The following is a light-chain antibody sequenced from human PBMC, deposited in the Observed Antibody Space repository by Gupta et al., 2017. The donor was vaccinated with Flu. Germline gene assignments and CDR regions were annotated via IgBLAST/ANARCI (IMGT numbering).Light chain of an antibody. CDR2: WAS. V-gene: IGKV4-1*01. J-gene: IGKJ4*01. CDR3: QQYYSTRLT. CDR1: QSVLYSSNNKNY. Sequence: DIVMTQSPASLAVSLGERATINCKSSQSVLYSSNNKNYLAWYQQKPGQPPKLLIYWASTRESGVPDRFSGSGSGTDFTLTISSLQAEDVAVYYCQQYYSTRLTFGGGTKVEIK.